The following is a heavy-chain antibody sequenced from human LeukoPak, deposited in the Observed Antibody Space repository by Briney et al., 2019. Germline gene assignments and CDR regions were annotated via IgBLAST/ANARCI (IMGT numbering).Heavy chain of an antibody. CDR3: AKDHGMIRGIIDYFYYGMDV. D-gene: IGHD3-10*01. V-gene: IGHV3-30*18. CDR1: GFTFSGYG. Sequence: GRPLRLSCAASGFTFSGYGMHWVRQAPGKGLEWVAVISHDGNNKYHGESVKGRFTISRDNSKNTTYLQMNSLRHEDTAVYYCAKDHGMIRGIIDYFYYGMDVWGQGATVTVSS. J-gene: IGHJ6*02. CDR2: ISHDGNNK.